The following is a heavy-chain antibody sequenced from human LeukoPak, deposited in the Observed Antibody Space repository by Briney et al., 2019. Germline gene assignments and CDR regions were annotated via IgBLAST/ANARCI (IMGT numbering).Heavy chain of an antibody. J-gene: IGHJ4*02. Sequence: XXAPXXXLEWGXXLSYDGSNIYYADSVKGRFTISRDNSKNTLYLQMNSLRAEDTAVYYCARDCSSTSCYSGLDYWGQGTLVTVSS. CDR3: ARDCSSTSCYSGLDY. CDR2: LSYDGSNI. V-gene: IGHV3-30*04. D-gene: IGHD2-2*01.